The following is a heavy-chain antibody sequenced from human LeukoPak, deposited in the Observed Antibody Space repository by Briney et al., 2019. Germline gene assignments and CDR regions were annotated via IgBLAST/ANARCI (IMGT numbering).Heavy chain of an antibody. D-gene: IGHD3-22*01. CDR2: INHSGST. V-gene: IGHV4-34*01. CDR3: ARGWSGYYDSSVPPEGVPLATPFDY. Sequence: PSETLSLTCAVYGGSFSGYYWSWIRQPPGKGLEWIGEINHSGSTNYNPSLKSRVTISVDTSKNQFSLKLSSVTAADTAVYYCARGWSGYYDSSVPPEGVPLATPFDYWGQGTLVTVSS. CDR1: GGSFSGYY. J-gene: IGHJ4*02.